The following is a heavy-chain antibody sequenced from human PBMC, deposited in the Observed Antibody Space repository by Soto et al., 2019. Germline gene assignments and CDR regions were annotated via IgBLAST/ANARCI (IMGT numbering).Heavy chain of an antibody. Sequence: QVQLVESGGGVVQPGRSLRLSCAASGFTFSSYGMHWVRQAPGKGLEWVAVIWYDGSNKYYADSVKGRFTISRDNSKNTLYLQMNSLRAEDTAVYYCARPRVDLRHFDAFDIWGQGTMVTVSS. J-gene: IGHJ3*02. CDR2: IWYDGSNK. CDR3: ARPRVDLRHFDAFDI. CDR1: GFTFSSYG. D-gene: IGHD3-3*01. V-gene: IGHV3-33*01.